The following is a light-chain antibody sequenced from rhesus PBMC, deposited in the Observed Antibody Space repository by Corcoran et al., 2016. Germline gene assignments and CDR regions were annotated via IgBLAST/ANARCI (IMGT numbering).Light chain of an antibody. V-gene: IGKV1-44*01. CDR1: QTISSY. CDR3: QQHNSHPFT. J-gene: IGKJ3*01. CDR2: AAS. Sequence: DIQMTQSPSSLSASVGDRVTITCRASQTISSYLAWYQQKPGKVPKILIYAASSLESGVPSRFSGRGSGTEFTLTISSLQPEDFATYYCQQHNSHPFTFGPGTKLDIK.